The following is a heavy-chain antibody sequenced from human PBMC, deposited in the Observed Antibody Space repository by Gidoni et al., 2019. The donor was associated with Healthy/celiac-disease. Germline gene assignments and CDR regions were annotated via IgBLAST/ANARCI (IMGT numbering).Heavy chain of an antibody. CDR3: ARLGLVVPAAIIDP. Sequence: QLQLQESGPGLVKPSETLSLTCTVSGGSISSSSYYWGWIRQPPGKGLEWIGSIYYSGSTYYNPSLKSRVTISVDTSKNQFSLKLSSVTAADTAVYYCARLGLVVPAAIIDPWGQGTLVTVSS. CDR2: IYYSGST. CDR1: GGSISSSSYY. D-gene: IGHD2-2*01. V-gene: IGHV4-39*01. J-gene: IGHJ5*02.